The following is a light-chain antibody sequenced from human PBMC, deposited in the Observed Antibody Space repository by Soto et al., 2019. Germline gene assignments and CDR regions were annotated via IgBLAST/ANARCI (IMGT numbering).Light chain of an antibody. Sequence: EIVLTQSPATLSLSPGERATLSCRASQSVNTYLAWYQQKPGQAPRLLIYGASTRATGIPARFSGSGSGTEFTLTISSLQSEDFAVYYCQQYNNWPLYTFGQGTKLEIK. CDR2: GAS. V-gene: IGKV3-15*01. J-gene: IGKJ2*01. CDR1: QSVNTY. CDR3: QQYNNWPLYT.